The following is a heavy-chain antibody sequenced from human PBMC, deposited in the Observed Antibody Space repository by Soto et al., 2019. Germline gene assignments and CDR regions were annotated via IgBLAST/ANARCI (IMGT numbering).Heavy chain of an antibody. J-gene: IGHJ6*02. V-gene: IGHV4-34*01. CDR3: ARLEQEYYDLWSGDLRAHGMEV. CDR2: ISHSGST. D-gene: IGHD3-3*01. Sequence: SETLSLTCAVYGGSFSGYYWSRIRQPPGKGLEWIGEISHSGSTNYNPSLKSRVTISVATTKNQFFLKLSSVTAADTAVYYCARLEQEYYDLWSGDLRAHGMEVGGQGATVTLS. CDR1: GGSFSGYY.